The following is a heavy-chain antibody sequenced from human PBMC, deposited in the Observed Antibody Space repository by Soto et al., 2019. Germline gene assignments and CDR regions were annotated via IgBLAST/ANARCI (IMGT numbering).Heavy chain of an antibody. J-gene: IGHJ4*02. CDR1: GFTFDYYA. CDR2: ITASGGTT. V-gene: IGHV3-23*01. CDR3: AKGSDKYYYDTSGCDS. D-gene: IGHD3-22*01. Sequence: PGGSLRLSCVASGFTFDYYAMTWVRQAPGKGLEWVSGITASGGTTYYADSVEGRFTISRDNSKNTLYLQMNSLRAADTAVYYCAKGSDKYYYDTSGCDSWGQGTLVTVSS.